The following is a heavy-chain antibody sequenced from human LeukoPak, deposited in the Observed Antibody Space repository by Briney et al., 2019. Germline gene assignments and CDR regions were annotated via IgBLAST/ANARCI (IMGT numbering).Heavy chain of an antibody. V-gene: IGHV3-23*01. J-gene: IGHJ4*02. CDR1: GFTFSSYA. D-gene: IGHD6-13*01. CDR3: AKEPFRFTSRSGAYYFDY. Sequence: GGSLRLSCAASGFTFSSYAMSWVRQVPGKGLEWVSAIGGAGGSTYYADSVRGRFTISRDDSKNTLYLQMNGLRAEDTAVYFCAKEPFRFTSRSGAYYFDYWGQGTLVTVSS. CDR2: IGGAGGST.